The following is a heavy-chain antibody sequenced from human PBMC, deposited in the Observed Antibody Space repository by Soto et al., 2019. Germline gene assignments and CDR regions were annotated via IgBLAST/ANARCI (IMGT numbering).Heavy chain of an antibody. Sequence: ASVKVSCKASGYTFTVYYMHWVRQAPGQGLEWMGWINPNSGGTNYAQKFQGWVTMTRDTSISTAYMELSRLRSDDTAVYYCARARTMVRGVITSDAFDIWGQGTMVTVSS. D-gene: IGHD3-10*01. CDR2: INPNSGGT. J-gene: IGHJ3*02. V-gene: IGHV1-2*04. CDR1: GYTFTVYY. CDR3: ARARTMVRGVITSDAFDI.